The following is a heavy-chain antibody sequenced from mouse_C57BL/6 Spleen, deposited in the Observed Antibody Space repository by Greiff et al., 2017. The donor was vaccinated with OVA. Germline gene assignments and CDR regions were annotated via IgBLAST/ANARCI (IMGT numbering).Heavy chain of an antibody. Sequence: VHVKQSGPELVKPGASVKIPCKASGYTFTDYNMDWVKQSHGKSLEWIGDINPNNGGTIYNQKFKGKATLTVDKSSSTAYMELRSLTSEDTAVYYCARWTYSNYAMDYWGQGTSVTVSS. CDR3: ARWTYSNYAMDY. V-gene: IGHV1-18*01. CDR2: INPNNGGT. J-gene: IGHJ4*01. D-gene: IGHD2-5*01. CDR1: GYTFTDYN.